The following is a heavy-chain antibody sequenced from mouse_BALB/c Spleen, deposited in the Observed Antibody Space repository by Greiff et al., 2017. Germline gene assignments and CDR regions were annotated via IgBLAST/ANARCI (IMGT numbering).Heavy chain of an antibody. CDR2: IDPANGNT. Sequence: EVQRVESGAELVKPGASVKLSCTASGFNIKDTYMHWVKQRPEQGLEWIGRIDPANGNTKYDPKFQGKATITADTSSNTAYIQLSSLTSEDSAVYYCARGGNYYFDYWGQGTTLTVSS. CDR1: GFNIKDTY. CDR3: ARGGNYYFDY. J-gene: IGHJ2*01. V-gene: IGHV14-3*02. D-gene: IGHD2-1*01.